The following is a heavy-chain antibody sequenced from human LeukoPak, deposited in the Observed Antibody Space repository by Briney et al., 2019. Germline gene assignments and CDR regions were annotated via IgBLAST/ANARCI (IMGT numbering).Heavy chain of an antibody. CDR2: INANTGNP. CDR1: GYTFTSYS. V-gene: IGHV7-4-1*02. J-gene: IGHJ3*02. D-gene: IGHD6-19*01. Sequence: ASVKVSCKASGYTFTSYSMNWVRQAPGQGLEYMGWINANTGNPTYAQGFTGRFVFSLDTSVSTAYLQISSLKAEDTAVYYCARRYSSGWRYAFDIWGQGTMVTVSS. CDR3: ARRYSSGWRYAFDI.